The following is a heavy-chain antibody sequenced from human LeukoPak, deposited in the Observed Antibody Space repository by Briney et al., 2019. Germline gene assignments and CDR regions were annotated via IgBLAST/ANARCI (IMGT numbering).Heavy chain of an antibody. J-gene: IGHJ4*02. Sequence: ASQTLSLTCAISGDSVSSDSAARNWIRQSPSRGLEWLARTYFRSKWYYDYALAVKGRITINPDTSKNQFSLQLNSVTPEDTAVYFCARDPVGGSTIFDSWGQGTLVTVSS. D-gene: IGHD1-26*01. CDR3: ARDPVGGSTIFDS. CDR2: TYFRSKWYY. V-gene: IGHV6-1*01. CDR1: GDSVSSDSAA.